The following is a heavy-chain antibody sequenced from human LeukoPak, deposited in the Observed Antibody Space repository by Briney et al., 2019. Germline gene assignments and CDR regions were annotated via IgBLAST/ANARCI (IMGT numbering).Heavy chain of an antibody. J-gene: IGHJ4*02. Sequence: GGSLRLSCVVSGFTFSESWMSWVRQAPGKGLGWVASLNLDGSDKYYVDSVKGRFTISRDNAKNSLYLQMNSLRAEDTAVYYCARATTYYYDSSGYPQTLDYWGQGTLVTVSS. CDR2: LNLDGSDK. CDR3: ARATTYYYDSSGYPQTLDY. D-gene: IGHD3-22*01. CDR1: GFTFSESW. V-gene: IGHV3-7*01.